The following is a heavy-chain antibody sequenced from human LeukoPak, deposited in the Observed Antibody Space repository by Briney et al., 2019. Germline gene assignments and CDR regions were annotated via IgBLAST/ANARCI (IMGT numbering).Heavy chain of an antibody. CDR3: ARDAGNSGYGCDL. V-gene: IGHV3-48*01. CDR1: GSTFSQYS. J-gene: IGHJ5*02. Sequence: GGSLRLSCAASGSTFSQYSINWVRQAPGKGLEWVSHLRYTGETFYADSVKGRFTISRDNVRNSLYLQMNSLRAEDTAMYYCARDAGNSGYGCDLWGQGTLVTVSS. D-gene: IGHD5-12*01. CDR2: LRYTGET.